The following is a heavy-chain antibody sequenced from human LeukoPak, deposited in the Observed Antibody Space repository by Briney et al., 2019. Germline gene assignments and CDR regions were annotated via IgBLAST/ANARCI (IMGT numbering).Heavy chain of an antibody. CDR1: GGSISSSGYY. V-gene: IGHV4-39*01. J-gene: IGHJ5*02. CDR3: ARQSTIAAARIDP. D-gene: IGHD6-25*01. CDR2: LYYSGSA. Sequence: PSETLSLTCTVSGGSISSSGYYWGWIRQPPGKGLEWIGSLYYSGSAYYSPSLKSRVTVSVDTSKNQFSLKLNSVTAADTALYYCARQSTIAAARIDPWGQGTLVTVSS.